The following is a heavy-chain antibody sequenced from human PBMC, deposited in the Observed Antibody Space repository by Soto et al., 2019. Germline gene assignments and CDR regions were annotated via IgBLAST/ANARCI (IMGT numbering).Heavy chain of an antibody. V-gene: IGHV3-23*01. CDR3: ATLDPGGFGELWGE. CDR1: GFTFSSYA. D-gene: IGHD3-10*01. J-gene: IGHJ4*02. CDR2: ISGSGGST. Sequence: GGSLRLSCAASGFTFSSYAMSWVRQAPGKGLEWVSAISGSGGSTYYADSVKGRFTISRANSKNTLYLKMNSLRAEDTAVYYCATLDPGGFGELWGEGGQGTLVTVSS.